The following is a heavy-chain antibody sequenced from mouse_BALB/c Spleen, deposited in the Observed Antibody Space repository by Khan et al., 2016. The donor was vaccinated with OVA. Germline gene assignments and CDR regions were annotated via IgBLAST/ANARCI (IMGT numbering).Heavy chain of an antibody. CDR1: GYTFTDNA. CDR2: INTYNGNT. V-gene: IGHV1S137*01. J-gene: IGHJ3*01. Sequence: QVQLKQSGPEVVRPGVSVKISCTASGYTFTDNAMHWVKQSPAKGLEWIGVINTYNGNTKYNQKFKGKATMTVDKSSNQAQLELARLTSEDAAIYYGARGEDYHFAYWGQGTLVTVSA. D-gene: IGHD2-4*01. CDR3: ARGEDYHFAY.